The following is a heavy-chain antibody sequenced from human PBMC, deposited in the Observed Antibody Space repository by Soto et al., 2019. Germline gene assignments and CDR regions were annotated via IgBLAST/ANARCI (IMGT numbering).Heavy chain of an antibody. D-gene: IGHD3-9*01. CDR2: INAGNGNT. CDR1: GYTFTSYA. Sequence: QVQLVQSGAEVKKPGASVKVSCKASGYTFTSYAMHWVRQAPGQRLEWMGWINAGNGNTKYSQKFQGRVTITRDTSASTADMELSSLRSEDTAVYDCARDRDILTGWFDYWGQGTLVTGSS. CDR3: ARDRDILTGWFDY. V-gene: IGHV1-3*01. J-gene: IGHJ4*02.